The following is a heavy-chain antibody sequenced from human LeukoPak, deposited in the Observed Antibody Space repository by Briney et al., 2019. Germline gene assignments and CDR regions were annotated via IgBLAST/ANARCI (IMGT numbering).Heavy chain of an antibody. D-gene: IGHD3-22*01. Sequence: GGSLRLSCAASGFTFDDYGMSWVRQAPGKGLEWVSGINWNGGSTGYADSVKGRFTISRDNAKNSLYLQMNSLRAEDTALYYCARDLSRVYYDSSGYHRTKELFAFDIWGQGTMVTVSS. CDR2: INWNGGST. CDR3: ARDLSRVYYDSSGYHRTKELFAFDI. V-gene: IGHV3-20*04. J-gene: IGHJ3*02. CDR1: GFTFDDYG.